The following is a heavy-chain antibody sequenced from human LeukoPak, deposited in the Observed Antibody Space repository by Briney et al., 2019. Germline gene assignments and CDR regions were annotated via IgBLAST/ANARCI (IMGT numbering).Heavy chain of an antibody. J-gene: IGHJ4*02. V-gene: IGHV4-61*02. CDR3: ARDDCSSTSCYTW. CDR2: IYTSWST. D-gene: IGHD2-2*02. Sequence: SETLSLTCTVSGGSISSGSYYWSWIRQPAGKGLEWIGRIYTSWSTNYNPSLRTRVTISVDTSKNQFSLKLSSVTAADTAVYYCARDDCSSTSCYTWWGQGTLVTVSS. CDR1: GGSISSGSYY.